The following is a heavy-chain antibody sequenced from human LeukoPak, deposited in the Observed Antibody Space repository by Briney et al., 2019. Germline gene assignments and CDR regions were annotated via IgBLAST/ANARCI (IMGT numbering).Heavy chain of an antibody. V-gene: IGHV3-48*01. CDR3: ARVGQWHYPIDS. Sequence: PGGSLRLSCAASGFTFSSYSINWVRQAPGKGLERVSYITSSSSIIYYGDSVKGRFTVSRDNAKNSVNLQMNSLRAEDTAVYYCARVGQWHYPIDSWGQGTLVTVSS. J-gene: IGHJ4*02. CDR2: ITSSSSII. D-gene: IGHD6-19*01. CDR1: GFTFSSYS.